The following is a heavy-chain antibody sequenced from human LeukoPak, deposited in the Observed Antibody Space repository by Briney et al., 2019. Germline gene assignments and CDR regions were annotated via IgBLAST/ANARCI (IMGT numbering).Heavy chain of an antibody. J-gene: IGHJ4*02. V-gene: IGHV1-18*01. CDR1: GYTSTSYG. Sequence: GASVKVSCKASGYTSTSYGISWVRQAPGQGLEWMGWISAYNGNTNYAQKLQGRVTMTTDTSTSTAYMELSSLRSEDTAVYYCARRVLRRGYSGYGGLDYWGQGTLVTVSS. CDR3: ARRVLRRGYSGYGGLDY. D-gene: IGHD5-12*01. CDR2: ISAYNGNT.